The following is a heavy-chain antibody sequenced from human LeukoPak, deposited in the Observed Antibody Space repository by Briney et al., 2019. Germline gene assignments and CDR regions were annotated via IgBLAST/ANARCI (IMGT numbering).Heavy chain of an antibody. CDR2: IIPIFGTA. D-gene: IGHD3-3*01. CDR3: ARDRYDFYYYGMDV. Sequence: ASVKVSCEASGGTFSSYAISWVRQAPGQGLEWMGGIIPIFGTANYAQKFQGRVTITADESTSTAYMELSSLRSEDTAVYYCARDRYDFYYYGMDVWGQGTTVTVSS. V-gene: IGHV1-69*01. CDR1: GGTFSSYA. J-gene: IGHJ6*02.